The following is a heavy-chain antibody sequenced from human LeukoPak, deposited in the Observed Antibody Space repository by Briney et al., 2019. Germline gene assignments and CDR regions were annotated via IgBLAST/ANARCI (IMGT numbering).Heavy chain of an antibody. CDR3: ARDHNFWSGYEDDAFDI. CDR2: TYYSGST. V-gene: IGHV4-59*01. D-gene: IGHD3-3*01. Sequence: SETLSLTCTVSGGSISSYYWSWIRQPPGKGLEWIGYTYYSGSTNYNPSLKSRVTISVDTSKNQFSLKLSSVTAADTAVYYCARDHNFWSGYEDDAFDIWGQGTMVTVSS. J-gene: IGHJ3*02. CDR1: GGSISSYY.